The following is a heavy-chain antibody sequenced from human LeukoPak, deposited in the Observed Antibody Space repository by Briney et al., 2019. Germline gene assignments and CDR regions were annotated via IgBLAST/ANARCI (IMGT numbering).Heavy chain of an antibody. CDR1: GFTFSSYS. D-gene: IGHD2-15*01. CDR2: VSSSSSTI. V-gene: IGHV3-48*01. J-gene: IGHJ5*02. CDR3: ASLTPIVVVVAATRTSFDP. Sequence: GGSLRLSCAASGFTFSSYSMNWVRQAPGKGLEWVSYVSSSSSTIYYEDSVKGRFTISRDNAKNSLYLQMNSLRADDTAVYYCASLTPIVVVVAATRTSFDPWGQGTLVTVSS.